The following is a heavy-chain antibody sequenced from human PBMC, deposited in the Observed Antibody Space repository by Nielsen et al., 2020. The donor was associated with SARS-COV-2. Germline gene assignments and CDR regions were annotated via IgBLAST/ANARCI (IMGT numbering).Heavy chain of an antibody. J-gene: IGHJ4*02. CDR3: AKDGAYYGVRGVVHFGY. CDR2: ISYDGSDQ. D-gene: IGHD3-10*01. Sequence: GESLKISCAASGFTFSRFGMHWVRQTPGKGLEWVAYISYDGSDQYYEDSLKGRFTISRDNSKNIVYLQMNSLRAEDTAVYYCAKDGAYYGVRGVVHFGYWGRGTLVTVSS. CDR1: GFTFSRFG. V-gene: IGHV3-30*18.